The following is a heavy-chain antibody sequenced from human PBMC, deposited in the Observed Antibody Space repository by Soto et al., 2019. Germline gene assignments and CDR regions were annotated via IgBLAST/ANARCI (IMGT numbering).Heavy chain of an antibody. CDR1: GFTFSIYA. J-gene: IGHJ4*02. Sequence: QVQLVESRGGVVQPGRSLRLACAASGFTFSIYAMHWVRQAPGKGLEWVAVISYDGSNKYYADSVKGRFTISRDNSKNTLYLQMNSLRAEDTAVYYCARSQYNWNHVCDYCGQGTLVTVSS. CDR2: ISYDGSNK. V-gene: IGHV3-30-3*01. CDR3: ARSQYNWNHVCDY. D-gene: IGHD1-20*01.